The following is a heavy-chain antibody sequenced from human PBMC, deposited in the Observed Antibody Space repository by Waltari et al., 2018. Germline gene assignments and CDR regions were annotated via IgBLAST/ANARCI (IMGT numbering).Heavy chain of an antibody. CDR3: ARDGGYYDSSGYFPN. V-gene: IGHV4-61*09. CDR1: GGSISSGSYY. CDR2: IYTSGST. Sequence: QVQLQESGPGLVKPSQTLSLTCTVSGGSISSGSYYWSWIRPPAGKGLEWIGYIYTSGSTNYNPSLKSRVTISVDTSKNQFSLKLSSVTAADTAVYYCARDGGYYDSSGYFPNWGQGTLVTVSS. D-gene: IGHD3-22*01. J-gene: IGHJ4*02.